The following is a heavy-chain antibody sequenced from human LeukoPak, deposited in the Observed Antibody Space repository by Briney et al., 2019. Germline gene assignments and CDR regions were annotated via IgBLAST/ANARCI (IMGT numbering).Heavy chain of an antibody. CDR2: ISWDGGST. CDR3: AKGDSSGPDTH. CDR1: GFTFSSYS. J-gene: IGHJ4*02. V-gene: IGHV3-43*01. D-gene: IGHD3-22*01. Sequence: GGSLRLSCAASGFTFSSYSMNWVRQAPGKGLEWVSLISWDGGSTYYADSVKGRFTISRDNSKNSLYLQMNSLRTEDTALYYCAKGDSSGPDTHWGQGTLVTVSS.